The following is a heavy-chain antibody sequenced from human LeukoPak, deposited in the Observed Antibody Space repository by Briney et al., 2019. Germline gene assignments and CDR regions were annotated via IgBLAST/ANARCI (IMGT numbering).Heavy chain of an antibody. V-gene: IGHV4-30-4*01. J-gene: IGHJ4*02. CDR3: ARWAERGGYSYGLYYFDY. CDR2: IYYSGST. Sequence: PSETLSLTCTVSGGSISSGDYYWSWIRQPPGKGLEWIGYIYYSGSTYYNPSLKSRVTISVDTSKNQFSLKLSSMTAADTAVYYCARWAERGGYSYGLYYFDYWGQGTLVTVSS. CDR1: GGSISSGDYY. D-gene: IGHD5-18*01.